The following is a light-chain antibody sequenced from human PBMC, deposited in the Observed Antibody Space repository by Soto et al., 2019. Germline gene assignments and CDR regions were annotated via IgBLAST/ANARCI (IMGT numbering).Light chain of an antibody. CDR1: QSVSSY. CDR3: QKRSNWSFT. V-gene: IGKV3-11*01. Sequence: EIVLTQSPATLSLSPGERATLSCRASQSVSSYLAWYQQKPGQAPRLLIYDASNRATGIPPRFSGSGSGTDFILPISSLEPEGFAVYYCQKRSNWSFTFGHGTKVEIK. J-gene: IGKJ3*01. CDR2: DAS.